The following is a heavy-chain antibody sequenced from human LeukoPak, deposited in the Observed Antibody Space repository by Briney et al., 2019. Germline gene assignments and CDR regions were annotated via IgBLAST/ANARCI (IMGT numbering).Heavy chain of an antibody. Sequence: GGSLRLSCAASVFTFSSYSMNWVRQAPGKGLEWVSSISSSSSYIYYADSVKGRFTISRDNAKNSLYLQMNSLRVEDTAVYYCAREGGKGDAFDIWGQGTMVTVSS. CDR1: VFTFSSYS. J-gene: IGHJ3*02. V-gene: IGHV3-21*01. CDR3: AREGGKGDAFDI. D-gene: IGHD4-23*01. CDR2: ISSSSSYI.